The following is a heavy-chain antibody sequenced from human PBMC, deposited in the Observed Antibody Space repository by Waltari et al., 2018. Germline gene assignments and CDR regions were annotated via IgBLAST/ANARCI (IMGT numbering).Heavy chain of an antibody. CDR1: GLTFSSEL. V-gene: IGHV3-74*01. CDR2: ISPDGTKT. Sequence: EVQLVESGGDLVQPGGSLRLSCATSGLTFSSELMHWVRQPSGKGLVWVSRISPDGTKTYYADSVKGRFSISRDNAKNTLYLQMNTLKVEDTVTYYCVRNDGSVYGKFDCWGQGTPVTVSS. CDR3: VRNDGSVYGKFDC. J-gene: IGHJ4*02. D-gene: IGHD1-1*01.